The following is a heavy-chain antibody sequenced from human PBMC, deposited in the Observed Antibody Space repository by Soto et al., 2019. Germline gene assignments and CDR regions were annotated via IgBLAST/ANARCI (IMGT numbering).Heavy chain of an antibody. CDR2: IYSSGST. Sequence: SETLSLTCTVSGGSVSSGSYYWSWIRQPPGKGLEWIGYIYSSGSTYYNPSLKSRVTISVDTSKNQFSLKLNSVTAADTAVYYCASRHSSPYFDYWGQGTLVTVSS. V-gene: IGHV4-30-4*01. CDR3: ASRHSSPYFDY. D-gene: IGHD6-13*01. CDR1: GGSVSSGSYY. J-gene: IGHJ4*02.